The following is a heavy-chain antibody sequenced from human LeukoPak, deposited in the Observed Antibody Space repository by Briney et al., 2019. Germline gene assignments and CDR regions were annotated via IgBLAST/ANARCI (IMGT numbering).Heavy chain of an antibody. V-gene: IGHV1-46*01. CDR2: INPSGGST. Sequence: ASVKVSCKASGYIFSSYYMHWVRQAPGQGLEWMGIINPSGGSTSYAQKFQGRVTMTRDTSTSTVYMELSSLRSEDTAVYYCARWGCSGGSCYSISPNAFDIWGQGTMVTVSS. CDR3: ARWGCSGGSCYSISPNAFDI. CDR1: GYIFSSYY. D-gene: IGHD2-15*01. J-gene: IGHJ3*02.